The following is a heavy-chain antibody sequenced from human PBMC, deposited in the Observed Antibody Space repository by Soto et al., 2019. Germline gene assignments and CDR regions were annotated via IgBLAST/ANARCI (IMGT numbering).Heavy chain of an antibody. CDR1: GGSFSGYY. D-gene: IGHD2-15*01. CDR2: INHSGST. J-gene: IGHJ4*02. CDR3: ARERYCSGGSCYSDY. V-gene: IGHV4-34*01. Sequence: QVQLQQWGAGLLKPSETLSLTCAVYGGSFSGYYWRWIRQPPGKGLEWIGEINHSGSTNYNPSLKSRVTISVDTSKNQFSLKLSAVTAADTAVYYCARERYCSGGSCYSDYWGQGTLVTVSS.